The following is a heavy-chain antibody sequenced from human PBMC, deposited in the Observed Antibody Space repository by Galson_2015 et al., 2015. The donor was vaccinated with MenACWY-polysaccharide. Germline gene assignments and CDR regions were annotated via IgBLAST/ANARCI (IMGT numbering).Heavy chain of an antibody. D-gene: IGHD2-15*01. CDR3: TKAGARYCSGSSCNFNWFDP. CDR2: INADGSAT. J-gene: IGHJ5*02. Sequence: PLRLSCAASGFSFSTYWMHWVRHAPGKGLVWVSRINADGSATGYADSVRGRFTISRDNAKNTLYLEMNSLRAEDTAVYYCTKAGARYCSGSSCNFNWFDPWGQGTLVTVSS. CDR1: GFSFSTYW. V-gene: IGHV3-74*01.